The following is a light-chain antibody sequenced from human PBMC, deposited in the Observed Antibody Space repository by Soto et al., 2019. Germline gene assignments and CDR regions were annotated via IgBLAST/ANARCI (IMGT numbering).Light chain of an antibody. CDR2: GAS. CDR1: QSISSGY. Sequence: EIVLTQSPGTLSLYPGERATLSCRASQSISSGYLAWYQQKPGQAPRLLIYGASSRATGIPDRFSGSGSETDFTLTISRLEPEDFAVYYCQRYGTSLTWTFGQGTKVEIK. CDR3: QRYGTSLTWT. V-gene: IGKV3-20*01. J-gene: IGKJ1*01.